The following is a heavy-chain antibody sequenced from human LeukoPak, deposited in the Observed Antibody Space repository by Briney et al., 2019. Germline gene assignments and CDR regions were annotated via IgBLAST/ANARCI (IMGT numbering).Heavy chain of an antibody. CDR1: GGSFSGYY. V-gene: IGHV4-34*01. CDR2: INHSGST. J-gene: IGHJ3*02. CDR3: ARDLRFLEWLSKPKAFDI. D-gene: IGHD3-3*01. Sequence: SETLSLTCAVYGGSFSGYYWSWIRQPPGKGLEWIGEINHSGSTNYNPSLKSRVTISVDTSKNQFSLKLSSVTAADTAVYYCARDLRFLEWLSKPKAFDIWGQGTMVTVSS.